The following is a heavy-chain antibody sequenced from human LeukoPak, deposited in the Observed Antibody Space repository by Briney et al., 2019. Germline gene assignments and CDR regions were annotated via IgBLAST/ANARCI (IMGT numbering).Heavy chain of an antibody. CDR1: GFTFSSYG. D-gene: IGHD5-12*01. Sequence: PGRSLRLSCAASGFTFSSYGMHWVRQAPGKGLEWVSTISGSGGTTYYADSVKGQFTISRDNSKNTLYLQMNSLRAEDTAVYYCAKPRDIVATISALYWGQGTLVTVSS. CDR3: AKPRDIVATISALY. V-gene: IGHV3-23*01. J-gene: IGHJ4*02. CDR2: ISGSGGTT.